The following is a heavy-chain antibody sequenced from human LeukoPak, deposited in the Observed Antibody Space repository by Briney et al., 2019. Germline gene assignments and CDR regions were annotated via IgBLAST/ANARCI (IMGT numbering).Heavy chain of an antibody. CDR2: ISPSGGST. V-gene: IGHV1-46*01. D-gene: IGHD5-12*01. CDR1: GYTFTGYW. Sequence: ASVKVSCKASGYTFTGYWMHWVRQAPGQGPEWMGVISPSGGSTIYAQKFEGRVTLTRDMSTSTDYLELSSLRSEDTAVYYCARHTWQWLPFDNWGQGTQVTISS. J-gene: IGHJ4*02. CDR3: ARHTWQWLPFDN.